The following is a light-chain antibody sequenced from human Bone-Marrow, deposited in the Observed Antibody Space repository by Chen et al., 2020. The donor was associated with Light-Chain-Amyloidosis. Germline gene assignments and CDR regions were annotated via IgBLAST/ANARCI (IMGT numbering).Light chain of an antibody. CDR3: SSYTSNITGVV. Sequence: QSVLTQPASVSGSPGQSITISCSGTSSDVGGYNYVSWYQQHPGKVPKLILYDVHNRPSGVSNRFSGAKSGNTASLTISGLQTEDEADYYCSSYTSNITGVVFGGGTKLTVI. V-gene: IGLV2-14*03. CDR2: DVH. J-gene: IGLJ2*01. CDR1: SSDVGGYNY.